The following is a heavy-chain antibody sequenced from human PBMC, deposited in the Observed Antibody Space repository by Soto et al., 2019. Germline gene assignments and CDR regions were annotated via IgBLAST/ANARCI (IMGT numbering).Heavy chain of an antibody. CDR2: IRDDGARI. J-gene: IGHJ5*02. V-gene: IGHV3-74*01. D-gene: IGHD3-3*01. Sequence: GGSLRLSCLASGFAVDPYCMHCVRQLACKGLEWVSRIRDDGARIDYADFVKGRFTIARDKSKNTLFLQMRRLRSEDTSIYVFGGGTRPSSPGTGDLWGRGALVTVSS. CDR3: GGGTRPSSPGTGDL. CDR1: GFAVDPYC.